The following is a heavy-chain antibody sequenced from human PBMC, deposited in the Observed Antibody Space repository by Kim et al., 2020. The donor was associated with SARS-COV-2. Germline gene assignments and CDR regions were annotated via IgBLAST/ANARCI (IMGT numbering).Heavy chain of an antibody. D-gene: IGHD2-2*01. CDR1: GFTFSGYG. Sequence: GGSLRLSCAASGFTFSGYGMHWVRQAPGKGLEWVAVIWYDGSNKYYADSVKGRFTISRDNSKNTLYLQMNSLRAEDTAVYYCARDFGVVFGMDVWGQGTTVTVSS. J-gene: IGHJ6*02. CDR2: IWYDGSNK. V-gene: IGHV3-33*01. CDR3: ARDFGVVFGMDV.